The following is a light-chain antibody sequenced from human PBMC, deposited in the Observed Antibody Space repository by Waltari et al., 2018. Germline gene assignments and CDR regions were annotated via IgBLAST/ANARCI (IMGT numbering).Light chain of an antibody. CDR1: QSVSRT. J-gene: IGKJ1*01. CDR2: DAS. Sequence: EIVLTQSPGTLSVSPGERVTLSCRASQSVSRTLAWYQQKPDQAPRLLIYDASTRATGIPDRFSGSGSGTDFSLTISRLEPEDFAVYYCQKYGTLPATFGQGTKVEIK. V-gene: IGKV3-20*01. CDR3: QKYGTLPAT.